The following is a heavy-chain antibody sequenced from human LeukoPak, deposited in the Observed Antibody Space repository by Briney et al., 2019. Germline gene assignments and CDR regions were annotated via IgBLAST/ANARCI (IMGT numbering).Heavy chain of an antibody. CDR3: ARDRPHNWFDP. Sequence: ASVKVSCKASGYTFTDYYVHWVRQAPGQGLEWMGLINLNDGYTNFAPKFQDRVTMTRDTSITTAYMKLSSLRSDDTAVYYCARDRPHNWFDPWGQGTLVTVSS. CDR2: INLNDGYT. V-gene: IGHV1-2*02. J-gene: IGHJ5*02. CDR1: GYTFTDYY.